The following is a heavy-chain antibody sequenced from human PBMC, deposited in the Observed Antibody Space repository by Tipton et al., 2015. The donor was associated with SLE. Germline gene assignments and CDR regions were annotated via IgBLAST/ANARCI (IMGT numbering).Heavy chain of an antibody. CDR1: GGSICSYS. V-gene: IGHV4-4*07. D-gene: IGHD6-19*01. CDR2: IYTSGRT. Sequence: TLSLTCTVSGGSICSYSLSWIRQPAGKGLEWIGRIYTSGRTNYTPSLKRRVTISVDTSKNQVSLKLSAVTAADTAVYYWARETSSLFEYWGQGTLVTVSS. J-gene: IGHJ4*02. CDR3: ARETSSLFEY.